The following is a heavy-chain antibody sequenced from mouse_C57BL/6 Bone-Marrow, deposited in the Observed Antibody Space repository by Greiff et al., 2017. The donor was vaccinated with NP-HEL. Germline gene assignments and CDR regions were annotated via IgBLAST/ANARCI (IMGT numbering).Heavy chain of an antibody. CDR3: ARLTGTFDY. D-gene: IGHD4-1*01. CDR2: IYPRSGNT. Sequence: QVQLKESGAELARPGASVTLSCKASGYTFPSSCLSCVQPRTGQALEWIGEIYPRSGNTYYNEKFKGKATLTADKSSSTAYMELRSLTSEDSAVYFCARLTGTFDYWGQGTTLTVSS. J-gene: IGHJ2*01. CDR1: GYTFPSSC. V-gene: IGHV1-81*01.